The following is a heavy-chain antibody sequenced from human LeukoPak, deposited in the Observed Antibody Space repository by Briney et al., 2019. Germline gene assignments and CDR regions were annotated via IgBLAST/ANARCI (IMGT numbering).Heavy chain of an antibody. V-gene: IGHV4-61*01. D-gene: IGHD6-19*01. J-gene: IGHJ4*02. CDR2: FSYNVHS. CDR3: ARVSGAGTGPDY. Sequence: SETLSLTCTVSGGSVCSSNYYWSWIRQPPGKGLEWVGFFSYNVHSDYNPSLKSRVTISVDTSKNQFSLRLTSVTAADTAIYYCARVSGAGTGPDYWGQGTLVTVSS. CDR1: GGSVCSSNYY.